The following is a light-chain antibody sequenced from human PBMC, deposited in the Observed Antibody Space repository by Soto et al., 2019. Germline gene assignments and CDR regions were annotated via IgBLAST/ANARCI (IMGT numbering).Light chain of an antibody. V-gene: IGKV3-20*01. CDR2: GAS. J-gene: IGKJ2*01. Sequence: EIVLTQSPGTLSLSPGDGATLSCRASQSVSSDYLAWYQQKPGQAPSLLIYGASHRATGIPHRFSGSGSGTDFTLIISRLEPEDFAVYYCQQYGGLPYTFGQGTKLDIK. CDR3: QQYGGLPYT. CDR1: QSVSSDY.